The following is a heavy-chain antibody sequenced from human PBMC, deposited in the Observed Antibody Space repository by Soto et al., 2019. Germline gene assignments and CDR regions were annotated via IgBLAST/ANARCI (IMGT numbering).Heavy chain of an antibody. J-gene: IGHJ4*02. Sequence: GGSLRLSCAASGFTFNTYAMSWVRQAPGKGLEWVSIISGSGDTTFYTDSVKGRFTISRDNSKNTLYLQMNSLRAEDTALYHSAKVSPEINWNDFDYWGQGTPVTVS. D-gene: IGHD1-1*01. CDR2: ISGSGDTT. CDR3: AKVSPEINWNDFDY. V-gene: IGHV3-23*01. CDR1: GFTFNTYA.